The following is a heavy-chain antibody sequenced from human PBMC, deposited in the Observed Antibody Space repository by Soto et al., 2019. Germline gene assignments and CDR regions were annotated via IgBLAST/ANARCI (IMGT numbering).Heavy chain of an antibody. CDR2: INAGNGNT. V-gene: IGHV1-3*01. Sequence: QVQLVQSGAEVKKPGASVKVSCKASGYTFTSYAMHWVRQAPGQRLEWMGWINAGNGNTKYSQKFQGRVTITRDTSAITAYMELSSLRSEDTAVYYCSRRVVVPAANYYYYGMDVWGQGTTVTVSS. CDR3: SRRVVVPAANYYYYGMDV. J-gene: IGHJ6*02. D-gene: IGHD2-2*01. CDR1: GYTFTSYA.